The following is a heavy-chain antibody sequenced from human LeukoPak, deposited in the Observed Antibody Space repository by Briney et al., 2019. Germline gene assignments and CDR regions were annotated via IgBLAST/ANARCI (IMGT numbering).Heavy chain of an antibody. CDR2: IIPIFGTA. CDR1: GGTFSSYA. Sequence: SVKVSCKASGGTFSSYAISWVRQAPGQGLEWMGGIIPIFGTANYAQKFQGRVTITADESTSTAYMELSSLRSEDTAVYYCARAYYYDSSGYYYPWYFDLWGRGTLVTVSS. D-gene: IGHD3-22*01. J-gene: IGHJ2*01. V-gene: IGHV1-69*01. CDR3: ARAYYYDSSGYYYPWYFDL.